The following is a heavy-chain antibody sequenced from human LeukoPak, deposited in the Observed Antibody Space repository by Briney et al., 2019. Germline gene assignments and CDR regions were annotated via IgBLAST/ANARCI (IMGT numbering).Heavy chain of an antibody. CDR3: AREGSARGDSSFDY. V-gene: IGHV3-21*01. CDR2: ISSSSSYI. Sequence: PGGSLRLSCAASGFTFSSYSMNWVRQAPGKGLEWVSSISSSSSYIYYADSVKGRFTISRDNAKNSLYLQMNSLRAEDTAVYYCAREGSARGDSSFDYWGQGPWSPSPQ. CDR1: GFTFSSYS. J-gene: IGHJ4*02. D-gene: IGHD4-17*01.